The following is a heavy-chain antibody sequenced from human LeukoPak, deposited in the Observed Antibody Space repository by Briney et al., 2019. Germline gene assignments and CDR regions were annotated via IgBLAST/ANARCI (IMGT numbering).Heavy chain of an antibody. CDR3: ARRKYCSSTSCPLSYCMDA. Sequence: SETLSLTCAVYGGSFSGYYWSWIRQPPGKGLEWIGEINHSGSTNYNPSLKSRVTISVDTSKNQFSLKLSSVTAADTAVYYCARRKYCSSTSCPLSYCMDAWGKGTTVTVSS. D-gene: IGHD2-2*01. V-gene: IGHV4-34*01. CDR1: GGSFSGYY. CDR2: INHSGST. J-gene: IGHJ6*03.